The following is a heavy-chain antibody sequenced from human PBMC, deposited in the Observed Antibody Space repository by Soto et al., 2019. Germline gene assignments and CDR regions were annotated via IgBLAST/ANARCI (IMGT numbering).Heavy chain of an antibody. CDR2: ISKDESKT. D-gene: IGHD3-3*01. Sequence: QVQLVESGGGVVQPGWSLRLSCAASGFIFSNNGMHWVRQAPGKGLEWGAFISKDESKTYSVVSVKGRFSISRDNSQNLLYLKINSLRGEDTAVYYCVTGHWNYFDYWGQGTLVTVSS. J-gene: IGHJ4*02. CDR3: VTGHWNYFDY. V-gene: IGHV3-30*03. CDR1: GFIFSNNG.